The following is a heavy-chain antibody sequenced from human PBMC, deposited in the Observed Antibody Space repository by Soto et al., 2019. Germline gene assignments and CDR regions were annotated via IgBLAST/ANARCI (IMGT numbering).Heavy chain of an antibody. CDR3: ARHIQANYVSSWYSRWFDP. Sequence: GGSLRLSCAASGFTFDDYGMSWVRQAPGKGLEWVSGINWNGGSTGYADSVKGRFTISRDNAKNSLYLQMNSLRAEDTALYYCARHIQANYVSSWYSRWFDPWGQGTLVTVSS. J-gene: IGHJ5*02. CDR1: GFTFDDYG. D-gene: IGHD3-22*01. V-gene: IGHV3-20*04. CDR2: INWNGGST.